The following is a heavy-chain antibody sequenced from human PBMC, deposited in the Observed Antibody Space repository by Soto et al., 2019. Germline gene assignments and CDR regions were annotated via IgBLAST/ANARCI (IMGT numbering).Heavy chain of an antibody. Sequence: QVQLVQSGAEVKKPGSSVTVSCKASGGTFSSYTISWVRQDPGQGLEWMGGIIPIFGTANYAQKFQGRVTITADESTSTSYMELSSLRSEDTAVYYCARGNHRWLQLWYFDLWGRGTLVTVS. J-gene: IGHJ2*01. CDR2: IIPIFGTA. CDR3: ARGNHRWLQLWYFDL. V-gene: IGHV1-69*12. CDR1: GGTFSSYT. D-gene: IGHD5-12*01.